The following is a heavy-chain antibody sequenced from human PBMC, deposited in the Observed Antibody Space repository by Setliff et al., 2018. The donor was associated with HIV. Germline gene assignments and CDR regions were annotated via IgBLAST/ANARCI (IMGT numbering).Heavy chain of an antibody. CDR2: ISSSGST. J-gene: IGHJ4*02. V-gene: IGHV4-34*11. Sequence: LSLTCAVYGGSFSGHYWGWVRQSPGRGLEWIGSISSSGSTTYHPSLRSRVTVSAATSKNQFSLKLTSVTAADTAVYFCARDPHYFDTSGHYSWFYFDYWGQGTLVTVSS. CDR1: GGSFSGHY. D-gene: IGHD3-22*01. CDR3: ARDPHYFDTSGHYSWFYFDY.